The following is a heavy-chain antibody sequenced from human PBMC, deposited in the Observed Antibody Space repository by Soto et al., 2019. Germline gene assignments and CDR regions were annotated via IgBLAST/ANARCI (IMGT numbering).Heavy chain of an antibody. V-gene: IGHV4-4*02. J-gene: IGHJ6*02. CDR2: IYHSGST. D-gene: IGHD2-2*01. Sequence: SETLSLTCAVSGGSISSSNWWSWVRQPPGKGLEWIGEIYHSGSTNYNPSLKSRVTISVDKSKNQFSLKLSSVTAADTAVYYCARFLPAAIYYYYGMDVWGQGTTVTVS. CDR3: ARFLPAAIYYYYGMDV. CDR1: GGSISSSNW.